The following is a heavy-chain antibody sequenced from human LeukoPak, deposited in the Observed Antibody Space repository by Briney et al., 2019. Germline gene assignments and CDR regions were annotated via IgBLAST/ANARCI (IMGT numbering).Heavy chain of an antibody. Sequence: SGPTLVNPTQTLTLTCTFSGFSLSTSGVGVGWIRQPPGKALGWLALIYWNDDKRYSPSLKSRLTITKDTSKNQVVLTMTNMDPVDTATYYCAHYYDFWSGPDYWGQGTLVTVSS. CDR2: IYWNDDK. V-gene: IGHV2-5*01. D-gene: IGHD3-3*01. CDR1: GFSLSTSGVG. CDR3: AHYYDFWSGPDY. J-gene: IGHJ4*02.